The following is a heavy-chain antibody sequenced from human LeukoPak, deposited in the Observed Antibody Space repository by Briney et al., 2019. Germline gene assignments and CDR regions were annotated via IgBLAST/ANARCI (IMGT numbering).Heavy chain of an antibody. CDR3: AKSGRGGSYAGFDY. CDR1: GFTFSSYA. Sequence: PGGTLRLSCAASGFTFSSYAMSWVRQAPGKGLEWVSAISGSGGSTYYADSVKGRFTISRDNSKNTLYLQMNSLRAEDTAVYYCAKSGRGGSYAGFDYWGQGTLVTVSS. V-gene: IGHV3-23*01. CDR2: ISGSGGST. J-gene: IGHJ4*02. D-gene: IGHD5-18*01.